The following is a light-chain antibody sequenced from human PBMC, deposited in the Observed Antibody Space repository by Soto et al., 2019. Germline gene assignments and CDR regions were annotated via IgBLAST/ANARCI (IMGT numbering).Light chain of an antibody. J-gene: IGKJ1*01. V-gene: IGKV3-20*01. Sequence: IVLTHSPGTLSLSPWERATLSCRASQSVSSSYLAWYQQKPGQAPRLLIYGASSRATGIPDRFSGSGSGTGFTLTISSLQSEDFAVYYCQQYNNWPWTFGQGTKVDIK. CDR1: QSVSSSY. CDR2: GAS. CDR3: QQYNNWPWT.